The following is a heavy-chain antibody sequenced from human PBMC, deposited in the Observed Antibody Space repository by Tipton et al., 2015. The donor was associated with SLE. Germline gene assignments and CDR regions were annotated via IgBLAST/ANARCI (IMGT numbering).Heavy chain of an antibody. V-gene: IGHV4-39*07. J-gene: IGHJ3*02. D-gene: IGHD4/OR15-4a*01. CDR1: GGSISSGSPF. CDR3: ARLTIDAAFDI. Sequence: TLSLTCTVSGGSISSGSPFWAWIRQPPGKGLEWIGEINHSGSTNYNPSLKSRVTISVDTSKNQFSLKLSSVTAADTAVYYCARLTIDAAFDIWGQGTMVTVSS. CDR2: INHSGST.